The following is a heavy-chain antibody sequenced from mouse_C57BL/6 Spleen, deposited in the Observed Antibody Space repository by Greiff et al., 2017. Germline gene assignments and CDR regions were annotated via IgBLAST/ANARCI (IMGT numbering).Heavy chain of an antibody. Sequence: VQLQQSGAELVRPGTSVKVSCKASGYAFTNYLIEWVKQRPGQGLEWIGVINPGSGGTNYNEKFKGKATLTADKSSSTAYMQLSSLTSEDSAVYFCARSEGYLDYWGQGTTLTVSS. V-gene: IGHV1-54*01. J-gene: IGHJ2*01. CDR3: ARSEGYLDY. CDR2: INPGSGGT. CDR1: GYAFTNYL.